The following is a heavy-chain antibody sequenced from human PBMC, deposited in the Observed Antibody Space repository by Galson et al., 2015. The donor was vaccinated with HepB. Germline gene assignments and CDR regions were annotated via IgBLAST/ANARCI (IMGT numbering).Heavy chain of an antibody. D-gene: IGHD2-15*01. CDR1: GGTFSSYA. V-gene: IGHV1-69*10. J-gene: IGHJ4*02. Sequence: SVKVSCKASGGTFSSYAISWVRQAPGQGLEWMGGIIPILGIANYAQKFQGRVTITADKSTSTAYMELSSLRSEDTAVYYCATGGYCSGGGCYGGRYYFDYWGQGTLVTVSS. CDR2: IIPILGIA. CDR3: ATGGYCSGGGCYGGRYYFDY.